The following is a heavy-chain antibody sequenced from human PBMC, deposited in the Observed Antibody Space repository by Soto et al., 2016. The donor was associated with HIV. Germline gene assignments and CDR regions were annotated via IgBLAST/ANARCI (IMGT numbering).Heavy chain of an antibody. CDR3: AREGYDYFDLVILLFGTGTQYFDY. D-gene: IGHD3-9*01. CDR2: IWYDGSNK. J-gene: IGHJ4*02. CDR1: GFTFSDYV. V-gene: IGHV3-33*01. Sequence: VQVVESGGGVVQPGRSLRLSCAASGFTFSDYVMHWVRQAPGKGLEWVAVIWYDGSNKYYADSVKGRFIISRDNSKNTLYLQMNSLRAEDTAVYYCAREGYDYFDLVILLFGTGTQYFDYWGQGTWSPS.